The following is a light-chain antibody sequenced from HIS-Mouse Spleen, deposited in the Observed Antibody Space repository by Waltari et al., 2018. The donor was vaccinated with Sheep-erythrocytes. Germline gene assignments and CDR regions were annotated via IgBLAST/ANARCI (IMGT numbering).Light chain of an antibody. CDR2: LGS. J-gene: IGKJ2*01. CDR1: QSLLHSNGYNY. V-gene: IGKV2-28*01. Sequence: DIVMTQSPLSLPVTPGEPASISCRSSQSLLHSNGYNYLGWYLQKPGQSPQLLIYLGSKWASGVPDRFSGSGSGTDFTLKISRVEAEDVGVYYCMQALQTPYTFGQGTKLEIK. CDR3: MQALQTPYT.